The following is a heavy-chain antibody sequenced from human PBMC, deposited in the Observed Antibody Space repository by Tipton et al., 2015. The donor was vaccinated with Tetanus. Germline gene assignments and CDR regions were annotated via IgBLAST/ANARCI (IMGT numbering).Heavy chain of an antibody. Sequence: SLRLSCAASGFSLGNYAMHWVRQAPGKGLEWVAVTWCDGSYNDYADPVKGRFTISRDNSRNTLYLQMNSLRAEDTAVYYCARPKGGSGGWYGVFDYWGQGILVTVSS. CDR1: GFSLGNYA. CDR3: ARPKGGSGGWYGVFDY. J-gene: IGHJ4*02. V-gene: IGHV3-33*01. D-gene: IGHD6-19*01. CDR2: TWCDGSYN.